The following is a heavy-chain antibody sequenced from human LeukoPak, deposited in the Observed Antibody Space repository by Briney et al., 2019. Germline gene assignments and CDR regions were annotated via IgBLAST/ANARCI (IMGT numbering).Heavy chain of an antibody. J-gene: IGHJ4*02. CDR2: ISSSSSYI. D-gene: IGHD5-18*01. Sequence: GGSLRLSCAASGFTFSSYSMNWVRQAPGKGLEWVSSISSSSSYIYYADSVKGRFTISRDNAKNSLYLQMNSLRAEDTAVYYCARALGGYSYADYWGQGTLVTVSS. CDR1: GFTFSSYS. CDR3: ARALGGYSYADY. V-gene: IGHV3-21*01.